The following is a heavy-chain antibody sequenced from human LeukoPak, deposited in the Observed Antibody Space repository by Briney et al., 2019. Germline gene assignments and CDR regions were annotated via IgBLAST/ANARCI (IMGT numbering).Heavy chain of an antibody. Sequence: GGSLRLSCAASGFTFSSYAMSWVRQAPGKGLEWVSAISVSGGSTYYADSVKARFTISRDNSKNTLYLQMNSLRAEDTAVYYCAKDGRIAVAGTLGGDWFDPWGQGTLVTVSS. CDR3: AKDGRIAVAGTLGGDWFDP. CDR1: GFTFSSYA. CDR2: ISVSGGST. J-gene: IGHJ5*02. D-gene: IGHD6-19*01. V-gene: IGHV3-23*01.